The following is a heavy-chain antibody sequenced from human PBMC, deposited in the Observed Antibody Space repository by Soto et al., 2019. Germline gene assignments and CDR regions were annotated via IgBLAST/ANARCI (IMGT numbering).Heavy chain of an antibody. CDR2: IYYSGST. CDR1: GGSVSSGSYY. J-gene: IGHJ4*02. D-gene: IGHD2-21*02. V-gene: IGHV4-61*01. CDR3: ARGVMDGPAVMVYAVVTPLTFDY. Sequence: QVQLQESGPGLVKPSGTLSLTCTVSGGSVSSGSYYWSWIRQPPGKGLEWIGYIYYSGSTNYNPSLKSRVTISVDTSKNQFSLKLSSVTAADTAVYYCARGVMDGPAVMVYAVVTPLTFDYWGQGTLVTVSS.